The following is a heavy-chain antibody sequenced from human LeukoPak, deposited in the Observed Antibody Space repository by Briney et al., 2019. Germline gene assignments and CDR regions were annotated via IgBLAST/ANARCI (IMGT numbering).Heavy chain of an antibody. CDR2: ISSSSSYI. CDR1: GFVFSSYA. D-gene: IGHD3-10*01. CDR3: ARDRMVRGAFDI. J-gene: IGHJ3*02. V-gene: IGHV3-21*01. Sequence: GGSLRLSCAASGFVFSSYAMSWVRQAPGKGLEWVSSISSSSSYIYYADSVKGRFTISRDNAKNSLYLQMNSLRAEDTAVYYCARDRMVRGAFDIWGQGTMVTVSS.